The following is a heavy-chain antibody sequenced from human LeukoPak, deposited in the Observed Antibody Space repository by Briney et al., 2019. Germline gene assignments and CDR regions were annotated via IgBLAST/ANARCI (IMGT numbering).Heavy chain of an antibody. Sequence: KASETLSLTCTVSGGSISSYYWNWIRQPPGQGLEWIGYIYYSGYTNYNPSLKSRVTISVDTSKNQFSLKLSSVTAADTAVYYCARTTMVRGTYYMDVWGKGTTVTISS. CDR3: ARTTMVRGTYYMDV. CDR1: GGSISSYY. V-gene: IGHV4-59*01. CDR2: IYYSGYT. J-gene: IGHJ6*03. D-gene: IGHD3-10*01.